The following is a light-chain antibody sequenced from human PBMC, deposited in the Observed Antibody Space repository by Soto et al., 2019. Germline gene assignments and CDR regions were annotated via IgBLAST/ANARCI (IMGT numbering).Light chain of an antibody. CDR2: DVS. V-gene: IGLV2-11*01. Sequence: QSALTQPRSVSGSPGQSVTISCTGSSSDVGTYKYVSWYQQHPGKAPKLMIYDVSQRPSGVPDRFSGSKSGNTASLTISGLQAEDESDYYCCSYAGRYSSVFGGGTTLTVL. CDR3: CSYAGRYSSV. J-gene: IGLJ2*01. CDR1: SSDVGTYKY.